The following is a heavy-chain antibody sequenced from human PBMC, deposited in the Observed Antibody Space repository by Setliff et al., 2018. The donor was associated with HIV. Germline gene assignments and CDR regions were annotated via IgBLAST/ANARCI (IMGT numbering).Heavy chain of an antibody. V-gene: IGHV4-34*01. D-gene: IGHD3-3*01. Sequence: ETPSLTCAVYGGSFSDHYWSWIRQPPGKGLEWIGEINHSGISNFNPSLKSRVSIPIDTPRSQFPLKLSSVTAADTAVYYCARGGGFWSGQLDYWGQGTLVTVSS. CDR3: ARGGGFWSGQLDY. CDR2: INHSGIS. CDR1: GGSFSDHY. J-gene: IGHJ4*02.